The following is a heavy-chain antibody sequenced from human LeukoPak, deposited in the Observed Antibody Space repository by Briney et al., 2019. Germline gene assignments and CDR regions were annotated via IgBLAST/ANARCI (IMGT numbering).Heavy chain of an antibody. CDR2: IYTSGST. CDR3: ARVTKRDGAALPAHYYYGMDV. Sequence: SETLSLTCTVSGGSISSYYWSWIRQPAGKGLEWIGRIYTSGSTNYNPSLKSRVTMSVDTSKNQFSLKLSSVTAADTAVYYCARVTKRDGAALPAHYYYGMDVWGQGTTVTVSS. J-gene: IGHJ6*02. V-gene: IGHV4-4*07. D-gene: IGHD6-13*01. CDR1: GGSISSYY.